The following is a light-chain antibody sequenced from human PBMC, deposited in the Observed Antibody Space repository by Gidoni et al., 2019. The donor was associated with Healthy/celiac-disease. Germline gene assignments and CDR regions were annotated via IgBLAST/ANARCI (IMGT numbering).Light chain of an antibody. CDR1: QGISSY. J-gene: IGKJ1*01. CDR2: AAS. CDR3: QQYYSYPPT. Sequence: AIRMTQSPSSFSASTGDRVTITCRASQGISSYLAWYQQKPGKAPKLLIYAASTLQSGVPSRFSGSGSGTDFTLTISCLQSADFATYYCQQYYSYPPTFGQGTKVEIK. V-gene: IGKV1-8*01.